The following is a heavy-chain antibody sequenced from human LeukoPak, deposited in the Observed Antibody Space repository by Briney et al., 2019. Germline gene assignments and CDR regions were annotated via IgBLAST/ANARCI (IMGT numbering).Heavy chain of an antibody. CDR3: ARVKRNFWSGLYGMDV. CDR2: IKQDGSEK. Sequence: GGSLRLSCAASGFTFSSYWMSWVRQAPGKGLEWVANIKQDGSEKYYVDSVKGRFTISRDNAKNSLYLQMNSLRAEDTAVYYCARVKRNFWSGLYGMDVWGQGTTVTVSS. V-gene: IGHV3-7*01. D-gene: IGHD3-3*01. CDR1: GFTFSSYW. J-gene: IGHJ6*02.